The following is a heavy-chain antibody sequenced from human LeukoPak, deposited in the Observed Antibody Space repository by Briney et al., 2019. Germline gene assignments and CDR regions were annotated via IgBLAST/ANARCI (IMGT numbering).Heavy chain of an antibody. Sequence: SGRSLRLSCAASGFIVTTNYMSWVRQAPGKGLEWVSVIYSGGSTYYADSVKGRFTISRHNSKNTLYLQMNSLRGEDTAVYYCARVRDSAMAYVDYWGQGTLVTVSS. CDR1: GFIVTTNY. J-gene: IGHJ4*02. CDR2: IYSGGST. V-gene: IGHV3-53*04. D-gene: IGHD5-18*01. CDR3: ARVRDSAMAYVDY.